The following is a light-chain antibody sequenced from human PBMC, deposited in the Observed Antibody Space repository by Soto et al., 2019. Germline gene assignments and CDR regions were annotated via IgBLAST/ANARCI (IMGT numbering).Light chain of an antibody. V-gene: IGKV1-13*02. CDR3: QQFNSYPHT. J-gene: IGKJ5*01. CDR1: QGISSA. Sequence: AIQLTQSPSSLSASVGDRVTITCRASQGISSALAWYQQKPGKAPKVLIYDASNLENGVPSRFSGSGSGTDFTLTINSLQPEDFATYYCQQFNSYPHTFGQGTRLEIK. CDR2: DAS.